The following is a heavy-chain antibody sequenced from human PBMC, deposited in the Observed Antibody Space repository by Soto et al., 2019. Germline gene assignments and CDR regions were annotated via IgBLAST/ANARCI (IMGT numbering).Heavy chain of an antibody. CDR3: ARGDGDYYDGNGYLGRH. V-gene: IGHV3-74*01. CDR1: GFTFSSYW. Sequence: EVQLVESGGGIVQPGGSLRLSCAASGFTFSSYWMHWVRQAPGKGLVWVSRINSDGSRTSYADSAKGRFTISRDNAKNTMNLQMNRVGAVDTAVYYCARGDGDYYDGNGYLGRHWGQGTLVTVSS. J-gene: IGHJ4*02. CDR2: INSDGSRT. D-gene: IGHD3-22*01.